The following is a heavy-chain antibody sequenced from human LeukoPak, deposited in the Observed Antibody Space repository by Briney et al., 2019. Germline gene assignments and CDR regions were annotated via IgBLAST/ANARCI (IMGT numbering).Heavy chain of an antibody. D-gene: IGHD3-10*01. Sequence: GGSLRLSCVSSVFTFSNGWMTWVRQAPGKGLEWLSYISSTTGRIIYYADSVKGRFTISRDNTKNSLFLQMVSLRVEDTAVYYCARYYSDAFDVWGQGTVVTVSS. CDR1: VFTFSNGW. V-gene: IGHV3-48*04. CDR3: ARYYSDAFDV. J-gene: IGHJ3*01. CDR2: ISSTTGRII.